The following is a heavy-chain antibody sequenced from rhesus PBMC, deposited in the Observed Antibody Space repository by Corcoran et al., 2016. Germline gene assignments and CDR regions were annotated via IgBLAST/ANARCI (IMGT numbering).Heavy chain of an antibody. CDR2: IYWDDNK. CDR1: GFSLSTRGMG. J-gene: IGHJ4*01. D-gene: IGHD2-39*01. Sequence: QVTLKESGPAVVKPTQTLTLTCTFSGFSLSTRGMGVRWIRPPPGKALEWLTSIYWDDNKYQSTSLKSRLSISKDTSKNQVVLTMTNMDPVDTATYYCARGGSGLEASAGDYWGQGVLVTVSS. CDR3: ARGGSGLEASAGDY. V-gene: IGHV2S1*01.